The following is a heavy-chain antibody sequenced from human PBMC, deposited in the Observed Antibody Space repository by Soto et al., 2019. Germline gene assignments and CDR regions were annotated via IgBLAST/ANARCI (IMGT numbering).Heavy chain of an antibody. CDR2: IYYSGST. CDR3: ASRHSSPYFDY. J-gene: IGHJ4*02. Sequence: PSNTLSLTCTVSGGSISSGDYYWSWIRQPPGKGLEWIGSIYYSGSTYYNPSLKSRVTISVDTSKNQFSLKLNSVTAADTAVYYCASRHSSPYFDYWGQGTLVTVSS. V-gene: IGHV4-30-4*01. D-gene: IGHD6-13*01. CDR1: GGSISSGDYY.